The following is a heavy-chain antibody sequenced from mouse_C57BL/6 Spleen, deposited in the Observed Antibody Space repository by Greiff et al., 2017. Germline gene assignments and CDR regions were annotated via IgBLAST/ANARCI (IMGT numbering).Heavy chain of an antibody. Sequence: EVKLVESGPGLVKPSQSLSLTCSVTGYSITSGYYWNWIRQFPGNKLEWMGYISYDGSNNYNPSLKNRISITRDTSKNQFFLKLNSVTTEDTATYYCAREGDGSSYGYVDVWGTGTTVTVSS. J-gene: IGHJ1*03. V-gene: IGHV3-6*01. D-gene: IGHD1-1*01. CDR3: AREGDGSSYGYVDV. CDR2: ISYDGSN. CDR1: GYSITSGYY.